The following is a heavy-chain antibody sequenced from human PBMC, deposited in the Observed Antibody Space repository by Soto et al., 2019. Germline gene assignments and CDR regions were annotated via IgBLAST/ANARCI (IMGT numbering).Heavy chain of an antibody. V-gene: IGHV1-18*04. CDR3: SGAESPDTAYFSLY. Sequence: ASVRCTFAPAGSAFTIDGISLVLQAPGQGLEWMGCISTYNGNTNYAQKFQGRATMTTDTSTTTAYMELRSRNIEDSAVYYCSGAESPDTAYFSLYWGQGTPVNVSA. J-gene: IGHJ4*02. CDR1: GSAFTIDG. D-gene: IGHD1-26*01. CDR2: ISTYNGNT.